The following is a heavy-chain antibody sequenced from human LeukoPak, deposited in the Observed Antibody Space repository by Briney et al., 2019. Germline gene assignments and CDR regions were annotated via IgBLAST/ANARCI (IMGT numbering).Heavy chain of an antibody. CDR1: GYTFTDYF. CDR2: INPNIGDA. CDR3: ARMALDGGDSIGFDS. J-gene: IGHJ5*01. V-gene: IGHV1-2*02. Sequence: ASVKVSCKASGYTFTDYFIHWVRQAPGQGLEWMGWINPNIGDASYAQKFQDRVTMTRDRSINTAYMELSRLTSDNTAVYYCARMALDGGDSIGFDSWGQGTLVTVSS. D-gene: IGHD2-21*02.